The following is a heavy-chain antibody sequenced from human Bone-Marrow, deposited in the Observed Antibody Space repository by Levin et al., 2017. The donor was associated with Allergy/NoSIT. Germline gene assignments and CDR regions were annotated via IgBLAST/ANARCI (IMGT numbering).Heavy chain of an antibody. V-gene: IGHV3-13*01. CDR2: IGTAGDT. CDR3: ARAGGIAAAGRKYYYGMDV. CDR1: GFTFSSYD. Sequence: GGSLRLSCAASGFTFSSYDMHWVRQATGKGLEWVSAIGTAGDTYYPGSVKGRFTISRENAKNSLYLQMNSLRAGDTAVYYCARAGGIAAAGRKYYYGMDVWGQGTTVTVSS. D-gene: IGHD6-13*01. J-gene: IGHJ6*02.